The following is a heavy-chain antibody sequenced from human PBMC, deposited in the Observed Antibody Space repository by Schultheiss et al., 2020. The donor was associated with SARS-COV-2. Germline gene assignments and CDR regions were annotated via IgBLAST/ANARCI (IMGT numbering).Heavy chain of an antibody. CDR1: GGSISGYY. V-gene: IGHV4-4*09. Sequence: SETLSLTCTVSGGSISGYYWNWIRQPPGKGLEWIGYVYNSGSTNYNPSLKSRATISVDTSMNQFSLRLTSVTAADTAVYYCARRPWGGLDYWGQGALVTVSS. CDR2: VYNSGST. D-gene: IGHD3-16*01. CDR3: ARRPWGGLDY. J-gene: IGHJ4*02.